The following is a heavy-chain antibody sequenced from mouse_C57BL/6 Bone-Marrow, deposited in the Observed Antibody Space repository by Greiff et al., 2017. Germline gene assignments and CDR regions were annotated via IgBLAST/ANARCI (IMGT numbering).Heavy chain of an antibody. D-gene: IGHD1-1*01. CDR3: ARRGFTGVAMDY. CDR2: INYDGSST. CDR1: GFTFSDYY. Sequence: EVKLVESEGGLVQPGSSMKLSCTASGFTFSDYYMAWVRQVPEKGLEWVANINYDGSSTYYLDSLKSRFIISRDNAKNILYLQMSSLKSEDTATYYCARRGFTGVAMDYWGQGTSVTVSS. V-gene: IGHV5-16*02. J-gene: IGHJ4*01.